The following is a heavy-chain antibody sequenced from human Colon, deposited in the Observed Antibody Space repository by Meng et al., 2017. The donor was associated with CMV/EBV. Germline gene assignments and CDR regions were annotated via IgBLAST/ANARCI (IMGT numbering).Heavy chain of an antibody. CDR3: ARDLEGWTFRVGVNPLDY. V-gene: IGHV3-23*01. J-gene: IGHJ4*02. Sequence: GESLKISCAASGFTFSNYAMSWVRQAPGRGLEWVSGISGSGGNTYYADSVKGRFTISRDNSKNTLFLQMNSLRADDAAVYYCARDLEGWTFRVGVNPLDYWGQGTLVTVSS. D-gene: IGHD1-26*01. CDR2: ISGSGGNT. CDR1: GFTFSNYA.